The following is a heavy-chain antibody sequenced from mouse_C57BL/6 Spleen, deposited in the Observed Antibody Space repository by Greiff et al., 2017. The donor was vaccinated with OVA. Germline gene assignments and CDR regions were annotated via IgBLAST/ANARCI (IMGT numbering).Heavy chain of an antibody. CDR3: ASRGDSSGYGYFDD. CDR1: GYTFTSYW. CDR2: IDPSDSYT. Sequence: QVQLQQPGAELVRPGTSVKLSCKASGYTFTSYWMHWVKQRPGQGLEWIGVIDPSDSYTNYNQKFKGKATLTVDTSSSTAYMQLSSLTSEDSAVYYGASRGDSSGYGYFDDWGTGTTVTVSS. V-gene: IGHV1-59*01. J-gene: IGHJ1*03. D-gene: IGHD3-2*02.